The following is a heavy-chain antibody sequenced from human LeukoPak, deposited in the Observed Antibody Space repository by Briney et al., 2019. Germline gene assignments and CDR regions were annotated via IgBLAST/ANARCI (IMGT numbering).Heavy chain of an antibody. CDR1: GYTFTGYY. V-gene: IGHV1-2*02. CDR3: ARGVVAATFYYYMDV. CDR2: INPSSGGT. D-gene: IGHD2-15*01. J-gene: IGHJ6*03. Sequence: ASVKVSCKASGYTFTGYYMHWVRQAPGQGLEWMGWINPSSGGTNYPQKFQGRVTMTRDTSLSTAYMELSGLRSDDTAVYYCARGVVAATFYYYMDVWGKGTTVTVSS.